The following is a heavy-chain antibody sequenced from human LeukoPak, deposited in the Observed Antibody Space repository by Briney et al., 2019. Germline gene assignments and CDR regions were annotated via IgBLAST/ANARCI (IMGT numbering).Heavy chain of an antibody. D-gene: IGHD3-22*01. CDR3: ATPPYDSGGYWAYFDN. V-gene: IGHV3-30*03. J-gene: IGHJ4*02. Sequence: GGSLRLSCAASGFTFSSYGMHWVRQAPGKGLEWVAVISYDGSNKYYADSVKGRFTISRDNSKNTLYLQMNSLRAEDTAVYYCATPPYDSGGYWAYFDNGGQGTRVTVSS. CDR1: GFTFSSYG. CDR2: ISYDGSNK.